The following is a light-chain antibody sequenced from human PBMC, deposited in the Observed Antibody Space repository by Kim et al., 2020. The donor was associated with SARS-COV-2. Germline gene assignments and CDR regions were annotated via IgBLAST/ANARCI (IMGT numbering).Light chain of an antibody. CDR1: QSVSSSY. CDR3: QQYGSSPPIT. J-gene: IGKJ5*01. V-gene: IGKV3-20*01. Sequence: PGERATPSCRASQSVSSSYLAWYQQKPGQAPRLLIYGASSRATGIPDRFSGSGSGTDFTLSISRLEPEDFAVYYCQQYGSSPPITFGQGTRLEIK. CDR2: GAS.